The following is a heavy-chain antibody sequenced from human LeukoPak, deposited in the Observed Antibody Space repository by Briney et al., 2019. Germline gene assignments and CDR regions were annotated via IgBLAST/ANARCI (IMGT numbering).Heavy chain of an antibody. CDR3: ANYPSGYDSVGY. V-gene: IGHV3-43*02. Sequence: GGSLRLSCAASVFTFDDYAMHWVRQAPGKGLEWVSLISGDGGSTYYADSVKGRFTISRDNSKNSLYLQTNSLRTEDTALYYCANYPSGYDSVGYCGQGTLVTVSS. J-gene: IGHJ4*02. D-gene: IGHD5-12*01. CDR2: ISGDGGST. CDR1: VFTFDDYA.